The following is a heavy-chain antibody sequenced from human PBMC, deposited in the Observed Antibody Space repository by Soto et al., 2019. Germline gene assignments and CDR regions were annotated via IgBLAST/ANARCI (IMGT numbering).Heavy chain of an antibody. CDR2: IYYSGST. D-gene: IGHD3-3*01. Sequence: LETLSLTCTVSGGSISSYYWSWIRQPPGKGLEWIGYIYYSGSTNYNPSLKSRVTISVDTSKNQFSLKLSSVTAADTAVYYCARDARYYDFWSGYYNPPPDAFDIWGQGTMVTVSS. V-gene: IGHV4-59*01. J-gene: IGHJ3*02. CDR3: ARDARYYDFWSGYYNPPPDAFDI. CDR1: GGSISSYY.